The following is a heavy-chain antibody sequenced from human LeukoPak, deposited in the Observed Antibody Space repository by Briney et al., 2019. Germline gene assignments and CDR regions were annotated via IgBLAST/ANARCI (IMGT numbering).Heavy chain of an antibody. Sequence: GSLRLSCAASGFTFSTYAMSWVRQSPGKGLEWIGEINYSGSTNYNPSLKSRVTISVDTSKNQFSLKLSSVTAADTAVYYCARDRRPGDRGGYYMDVWGKGTTVTISS. CDR2: INYSGST. CDR3: ARDRRPGDRGGYYMDV. D-gene: IGHD2-15*01. V-gene: IGHV4-34*01. CDR1: GFTFSTYA. J-gene: IGHJ6*03.